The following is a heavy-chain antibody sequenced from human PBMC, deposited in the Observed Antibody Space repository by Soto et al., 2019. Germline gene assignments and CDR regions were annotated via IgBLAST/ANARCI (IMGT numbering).Heavy chain of an antibody. J-gene: IGHJ6*02. CDR3: ARCDSSGPYYYGMDV. CDR1: GYTFTSYA. V-gene: IGHV1-3*05. Sequence: QVQLVQSGAEEKKPGASVKVSCKASGYTFTSYAMHWVRQAPGQRLEWMGWINAGNGNTKYSQKFQGRVTITRDTSASTAYMELSSLRSEDTAVYYCARCDSSGPYYYGMDVWGQGTTVTVSS. CDR2: INAGNGNT. D-gene: IGHD3-22*01.